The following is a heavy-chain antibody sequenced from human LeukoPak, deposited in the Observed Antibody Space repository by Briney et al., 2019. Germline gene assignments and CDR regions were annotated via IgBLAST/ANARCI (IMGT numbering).Heavy chain of an antibody. CDR2: IYYSGST. CDR1: GGSISSSSYY. CDR3: ARHPGYCSSTSCQYFDY. D-gene: IGHD2-2*01. J-gene: IGHJ4*02. V-gene: IGHV4-39*01. Sequence: SETLSLTCTVSGGSISSSSYYWGWIRQPPGKGLEWIGSIYYSGSTYYNPSLKSRVTISVDTSKNQFSLKLSSVTAADTAVYYCARHPGYCSSTSCQYFDYWGQGTLVTVSS.